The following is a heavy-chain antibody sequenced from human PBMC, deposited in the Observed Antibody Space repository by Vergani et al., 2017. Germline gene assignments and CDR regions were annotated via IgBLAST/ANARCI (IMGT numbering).Heavy chain of an antibody. CDR3: AVEIYDYGGSRDFDY. V-gene: IGHV3-49*04. Sequence: EVQLVESGGDLVQPGRSLRLSCQTSGFNFGEYGVSWVRQAPGKGLEWIGFIRSKTYGATTEYAASVRGRFTISRDDSKGIAYLQMSSLKKEDTAVYRCAVEIYDYGGSRDFDYRRQGTLVVVSS. CDR2: IRSKTYGATT. CDR1: GFNFGEYG. D-gene: IGHD4-23*01. J-gene: IGHJ4*02.